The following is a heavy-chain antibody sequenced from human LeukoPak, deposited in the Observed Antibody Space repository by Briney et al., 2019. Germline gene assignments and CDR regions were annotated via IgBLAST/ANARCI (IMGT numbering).Heavy chain of an antibody. CDR1: GSSVSTFY. J-gene: IGHJ2*01. V-gene: IGHV4-59*02. Sequence: SETLSLTCTVSGSSVSTFYWSWLRQSPGTGLEWIGFIHDTGSTAYNPSLKSRVTISLETSKNQLSLMLTSVTAADTAMYYCARGSSDVYWYLDVRGRGTRVTVSS. CDR3: ARGSSDVYWYLDV. CDR2: IHDTGST. D-gene: IGHD6-19*01.